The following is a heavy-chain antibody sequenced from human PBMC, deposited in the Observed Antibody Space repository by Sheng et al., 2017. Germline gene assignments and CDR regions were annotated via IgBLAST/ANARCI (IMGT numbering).Heavy chain of an antibody. V-gene: IGHV3-23*04. CDR3: AKEGTWGDCCRYYFDC. J-gene: IGHJ4*02. Sequence: EVQLVESGGGLVQPGGSLRLSCTASGFTFSRSPMRWVRQAPGKGLEWVSSIDVSGSKTDYAESVEGRFTISRDNSKNTLYLQMNSLRGEDTAVYYCAKEGTWGDCCRYYFDCWGQGTMVTVSS. CDR1: GFTFSRSP. CDR2: IDVSGSKT. D-gene: IGHD2-21*01.